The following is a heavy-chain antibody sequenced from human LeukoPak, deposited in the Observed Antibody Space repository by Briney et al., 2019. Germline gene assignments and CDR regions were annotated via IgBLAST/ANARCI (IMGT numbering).Heavy chain of an antibody. CDR2: ISSSGSTI. CDR3: ARYYYDSSGSRFDP. V-gene: IGHV3-48*04. Sequence: GGSLRLSCAASGFTFSSYGMYWVRQAPGKGLEWVSYISSSGSTIYYADSVKGRFTISRDNAKNSLYLQMNSLRAEDTAVYYCARYYYDSSGSRFDPWGQGTLVTVSS. D-gene: IGHD3-22*01. CDR1: GFTFSSYG. J-gene: IGHJ5*02.